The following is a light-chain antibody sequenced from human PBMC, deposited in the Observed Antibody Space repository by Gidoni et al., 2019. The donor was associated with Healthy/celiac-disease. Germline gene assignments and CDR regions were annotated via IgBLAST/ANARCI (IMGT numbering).Light chain of an antibody. CDR3: QQYDNLLT. V-gene: IGKV1-33*01. CDR2: DAS. J-gene: IGKJ4*01. Sequence: DIQLTQSPSSLSASVGDRVTITCQASQDIINYLNWYQQKPGKAPKLLIYDASNLETGVPSMFSGSGSGTDFTFTISSLQPEDIATYYCQQYDNLLTFGGGTKVEIK. CDR1: QDIINY.